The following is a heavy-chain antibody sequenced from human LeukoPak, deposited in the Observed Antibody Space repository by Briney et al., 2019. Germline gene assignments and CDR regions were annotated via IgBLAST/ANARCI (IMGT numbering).Heavy chain of an antibody. J-gene: IGHJ6*03. CDR3: ARGKSSGYYYMDV. V-gene: IGHV4-59*01. Sequence: PSETLSLTCTVSGGSISGYYWTWIRQPPGKGLEWIGYIYYSGSTNYNPSLKSRLTISVDTSKNQFSLKLSSVTAEDTAVYYCARGKSSGYYYMDVWGKGTTVTVSS. CDR1: GGSISGYY. CDR2: IYYSGST.